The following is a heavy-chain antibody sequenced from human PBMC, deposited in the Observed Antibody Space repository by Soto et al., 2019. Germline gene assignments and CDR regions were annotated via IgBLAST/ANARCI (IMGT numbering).Heavy chain of an antibody. CDR3: ARDKITGLFDS. J-gene: IGHJ4*02. D-gene: IGHD2-8*02. Sequence: QVQLQQWGAGLLKPSETLSLTCAVYGGSFSGYYWTWIRQPPGTGLEWIGEINHSGSTNYNPSLKRRVTISVDTSKNQFSLKLPSVTAADTAVYYCARDKITGLFDSWGQGTLVTVSS. V-gene: IGHV4-34*01. CDR1: GGSFSGYY. CDR2: INHSGST.